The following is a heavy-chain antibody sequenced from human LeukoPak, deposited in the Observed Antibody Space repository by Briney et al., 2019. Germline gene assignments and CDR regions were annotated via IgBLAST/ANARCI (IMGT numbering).Heavy chain of an antibody. CDR3: ARDSGSYYNFDY. CDR1: GYTFTRYY. V-gene: IGHV1-2*02. CDR2: INPNSWGT. D-gene: IGHD3-10*01. Sequence: GASVNVSCKASGYTFTRYYMHWVRQAPGQGLEWMGWINPNSWGTNYAQKFQGRVTMTRDTSISTAYMELSRLRSDDTAVYYCARDSGSYYNFDYWGQGTLVTVSS. J-gene: IGHJ4*02.